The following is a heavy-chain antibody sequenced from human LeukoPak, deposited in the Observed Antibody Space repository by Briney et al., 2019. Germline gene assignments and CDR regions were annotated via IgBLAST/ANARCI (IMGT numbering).Heavy chain of an antibody. V-gene: IGHV1-69*05. CDR3: ASHQWLGDYYYMDV. Sequence: GASVKVSCKASGGTFSSYAISWVRQAPGQGLEWMGGIIPIFGTANYAQKFQGRVTITTDESTSTAYMELSSLRSEDTAVYYCASHQWLGDYYYMDVWGKGTTVTVSS. D-gene: IGHD6-19*01. J-gene: IGHJ6*03. CDR1: GGTFSSYA. CDR2: IIPIFGTA.